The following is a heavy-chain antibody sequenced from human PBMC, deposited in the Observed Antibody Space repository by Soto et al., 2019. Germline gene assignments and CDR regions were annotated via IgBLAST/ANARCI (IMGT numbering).Heavy chain of an antibody. D-gene: IGHD3-10*01. CDR2: IYPGDSDT. J-gene: IGHJ6*02. Sequence: GESLKISCKGSGYSFTSYWIGWVRQMPGKGLEWMGIIYPGDSDTRYSPSFQGQVTISADKSISTAYLQWSSLKASDTAMYYCATGYYYGLGSSPYYYGMDVWGQGTTVTVSS. CDR1: GYSFTSYW. CDR3: ATGYYYGLGSSPYYYGMDV. V-gene: IGHV5-51*01.